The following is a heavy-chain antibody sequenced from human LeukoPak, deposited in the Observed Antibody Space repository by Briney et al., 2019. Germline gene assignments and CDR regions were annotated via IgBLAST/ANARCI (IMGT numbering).Heavy chain of an antibody. CDR3: TRLPLDYSLDH. CDR2: MSYVGIT. J-gene: IGHJ4*02. D-gene: IGHD4-11*01. CDR1: GDSISSTTYW. V-gene: IGHV4-39*01. Sequence: KPSETLSLTCTVSGDSISSTTYWWGRILQSPGKGLEWIGSMSYVGITSYNPSLKSRATISVDTSKNQFSLMLSSVTAADTAVYYCTRLPLDYSLDHWGQGTPVSVSS.